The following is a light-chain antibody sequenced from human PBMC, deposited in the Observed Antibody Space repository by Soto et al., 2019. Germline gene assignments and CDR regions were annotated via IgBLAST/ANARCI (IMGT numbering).Light chain of an antibody. Sequence: QSVLTQPPSASGSPGQSVTISCTGTSSDVGGYSSVSCYQHHPGKAPKLMISEVSKRPTGVPDRFSGSKSANTASLTGAWLLAEDEADYYCSSYAGSNNYVFGTGTKVTVL. CDR1: SSDVGGYSS. V-gene: IGLV2-8*01. J-gene: IGLJ1*01. CDR3: SSYAGSNNYV. CDR2: EVS.